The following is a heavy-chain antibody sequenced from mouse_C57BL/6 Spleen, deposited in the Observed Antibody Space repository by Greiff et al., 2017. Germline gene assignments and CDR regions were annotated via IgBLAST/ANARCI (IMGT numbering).Heavy chain of an antibody. CDR3: ARGGGSGVFDD. CDR2: IDPSDSET. Sequence: QVQLQQPGAELVRPGSSVKLSCKASGYTFTSYWMHWVKQRPIQGLEWIGNIDPSDSETHYNQKFKDKATLTVDKSSSTAYMQLSSLTSEDSAVYYCARGGGSGVFDDWGQGTTLTVSS. J-gene: IGHJ2*01. V-gene: IGHV1-52*01. D-gene: IGHD1-1*01. CDR1: GYTFTSYW.